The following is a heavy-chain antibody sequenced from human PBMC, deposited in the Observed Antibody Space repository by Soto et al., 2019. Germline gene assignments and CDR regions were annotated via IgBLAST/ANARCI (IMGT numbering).Heavy chain of an antibody. J-gene: IGHJ6*02. Sequence: QVQLVQSGAEVKKPGSSVKVSCKASGGTFSSYAISWVRLAPGQGLEWMGGIIPIFGTANYAQKFQGRVTITADESTSTAYMELSSLRSEDTAVYYCARMGDTDLSDFYYGMDVWGQGTTVTVSS. CDR3: ARMGDTDLSDFYYGMDV. CDR2: IIPIFGTA. CDR1: GGTFSSYA. V-gene: IGHV1-69*01. D-gene: IGHD3-16*01.